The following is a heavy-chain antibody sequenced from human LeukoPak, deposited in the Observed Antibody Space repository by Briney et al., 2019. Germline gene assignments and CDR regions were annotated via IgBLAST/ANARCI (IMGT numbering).Heavy chain of an antibody. V-gene: IGHV1-18*01. CDR1: GYTFTTYG. CDR2: ISAYNGNT. Sequence: ASVKVSCKASGYTFTTYGISWVRQAPGQGLEWMGWISAYNGNTNYAQKLQDRVTMTTDTSTSTAYMELRSLRSDDTAVYYCASDPPYYYDSSDYYSIFEYWGQGTLVTVSS. CDR3: ASDPPYYYDSSDYYSIFEY. J-gene: IGHJ4*02. D-gene: IGHD3-22*01.